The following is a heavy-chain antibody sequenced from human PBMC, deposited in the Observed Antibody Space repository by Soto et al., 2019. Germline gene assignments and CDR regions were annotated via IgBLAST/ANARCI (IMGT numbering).Heavy chain of an antibody. CDR2: ISGGGSTA. Sequence: GGSLRLSCAASGFTFTSYVMSWVRQAPGKGLEWVAGISGGGSTAFYADSVKGRFTISRDNSKNTLFLQMNNLRAEDTAVYYCARGLTKLXGGAFDIWGQGTMVTVSS. J-gene: IGHJ3*02. CDR3: ARGLTKLXGGAFDI. CDR1: GFTFTSYV. V-gene: IGHV3-23*01. D-gene: IGHD3-16*01.